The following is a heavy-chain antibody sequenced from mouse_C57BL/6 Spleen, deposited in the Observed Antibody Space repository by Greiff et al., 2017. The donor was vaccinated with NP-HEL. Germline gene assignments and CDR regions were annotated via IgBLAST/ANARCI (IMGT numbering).Heavy chain of an antibody. CDR2: IDPSDSYT. J-gene: IGHJ4*01. D-gene: IGHD2-3*01. Sequence: QVQLQQPGAELVKPGASVKLSCKASGYTFTSYWMQWVKQRPGQGLEWIGEIDPSDSYTNYNQKFKGKATLTVDTSSSTAYMQLSSLTSEDSAVYYCARWDGLYAMYYWGQGTSVTVSS. V-gene: IGHV1-50*01. CDR1: GYTFTSYW. CDR3: ARWDGLYAMYY.